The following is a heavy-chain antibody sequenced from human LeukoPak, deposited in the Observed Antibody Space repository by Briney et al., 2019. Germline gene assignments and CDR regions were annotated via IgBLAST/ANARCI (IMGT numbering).Heavy chain of an antibody. V-gene: IGHV1-8*01. D-gene: IGHD3-10*01. CDR1: GYTFTSYD. J-gene: IGHJ5*02. Sequence: GASVKVSCKASGYTFTSYDINWVRQATGQGLEWMGWMNPNSGNTGYAQKFQGRVTITADESTNTAYMELSSLRYDDTAVYFCATSRRIHGSGLAVRYSWLDPWGPGTLVTVSS. CDR3: ATSRRIHGSGLAVRYSWLDP. CDR2: MNPNSGNT.